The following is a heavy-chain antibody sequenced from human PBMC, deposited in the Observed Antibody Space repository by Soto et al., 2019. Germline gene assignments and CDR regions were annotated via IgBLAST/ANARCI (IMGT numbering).Heavy chain of an antibody. Sequence: PSETLSLTCTLSVVSVRAPDWWNWVRQSPDKGLEWIAEVHISGHSNYNPSLRSRVSVSIDSSKNQFYLNLNSVTAADTAIYYCARVRQGCSAPTCYFDRWGQGTQVTLSS. D-gene: IGHD3-10*02. CDR2: VHISGHS. V-gene: IGHV4-4*02. CDR3: ARVRQGCSAPTCYFDR. J-gene: IGHJ4*03. CDR1: VVSVRAPDW.